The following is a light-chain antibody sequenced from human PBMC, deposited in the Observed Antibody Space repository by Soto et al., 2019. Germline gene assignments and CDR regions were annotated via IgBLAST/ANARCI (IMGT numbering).Light chain of an antibody. CDR3: QQYDYWPRT. V-gene: IGKV1-5*01. CDR2: DAS. J-gene: IGKJ1*01. CDR1: QSISSS. Sequence: DIQMTQSPSTLSASVGDRFTITFGASQSISSSLNWYQQKPGKAPKLLIYDASTLETGVPSRFSGSASGTEFTLTISGLQPEDVASYYCQQYDYWPRTFGQGTKVDI.